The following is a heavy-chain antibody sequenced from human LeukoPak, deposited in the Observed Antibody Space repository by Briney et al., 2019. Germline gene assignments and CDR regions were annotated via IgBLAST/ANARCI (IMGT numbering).Heavy chain of an antibody. J-gene: IGHJ4*02. CDR2: ISTSGGTT. Sequence: GGSLRLSCAASGFTFSDYAMSWVRQAPGKELEWVSAISTSGGTTVYADSVKGRFTISRDNSRNTLYLQMNSLRAEDTAVYYCASRSGGYRHFDDWGQGTLVTVFS. CDR1: GFTFSDYA. V-gene: IGHV3-23*01. CDR3: ASRSGGYRHFDD. D-gene: IGHD3-10*01.